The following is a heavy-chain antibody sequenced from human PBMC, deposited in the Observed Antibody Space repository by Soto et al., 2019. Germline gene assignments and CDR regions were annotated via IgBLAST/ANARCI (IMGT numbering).Heavy chain of an antibody. D-gene: IGHD2-2*01. CDR3: VREARNLYCSSTSCYLANGMDV. V-gene: IGHV1-69*01. CDR1: GGTFSSYA. Sequence: QVQLVQSGAEVKKPGSSVKVSCKASGGTFSSYAISWVRQAPGQGLEWMGGIIPIFGTANYAQKFQGRVTITADESTSTAYMELSSLRSEDTAVYYCVREARNLYCSSTSCYLANGMDVWGQGTTVTVSS. CDR2: IIPIFGTA. J-gene: IGHJ6*02.